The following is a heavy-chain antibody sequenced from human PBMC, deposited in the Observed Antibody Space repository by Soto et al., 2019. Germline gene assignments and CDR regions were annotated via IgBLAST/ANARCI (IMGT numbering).Heavy chain of an antibody. CDR3: ASPYYYDTSGYRYAVDY. Sequence: QVQLVESGGGLVKPGGSLRLSCAASGFSFSDYYMSWIGQAPGKGLEWVSYISSGGSTIYYADSVKGRFTISRDNAKNSLYLQMNSLRAEDTAVYYCASPYYYDTSGYRYAVDYWGQGTLVTVSS. D-gene: IGHD3-22*01. J-gene: IGHJ4*02. CDR2: ISSGGSTI. CDR1: GFSFSDYY. V-gene: IGHV3-11*01.